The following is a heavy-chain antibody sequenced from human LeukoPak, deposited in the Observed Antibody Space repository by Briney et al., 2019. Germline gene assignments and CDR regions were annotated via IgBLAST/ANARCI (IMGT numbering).Heavy chain of an antibody. V-gene: IGHV4-61*02. Sequence: SETLSLTCTVSGGSISSNSYYWSWIRQPAGKGLEWIGRIYTSGSTDYNPSLKSRVTISKDTSKNEFSLKLSSVTAADTAVYYCARVRYNWNRDFDYWGQGTLVTVSS. CDR2: IYTSGST. CDR1: GGSISSNSYY. J-gene: IGHJ4*02. CDR3: ARVRYNWNRDFDY. D-gene: IGHD1-20*01.